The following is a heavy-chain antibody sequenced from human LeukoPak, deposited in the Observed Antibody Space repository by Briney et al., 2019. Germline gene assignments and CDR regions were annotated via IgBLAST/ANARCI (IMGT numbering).Heavy chain of an antibody. CDR3: ARAPPSMVRGVSDAFDI. CDR1: GGSLSSYY. J-gene: IGHJ3*02. Sequence: SETLSLTCTVSGGSLSSYYWSWIRQPAGKGLEWIGRIYTSGSTNYNPSLKSRVTMSVDTSRNQFSLKLSSVTAADTAVYYCARAPPSMVRGVSDAFDIWGQGTMVTVSS. D-gene: IGHD3-10*01. CDR2: IYTSGST. V-gene: IGHV4-4*07.